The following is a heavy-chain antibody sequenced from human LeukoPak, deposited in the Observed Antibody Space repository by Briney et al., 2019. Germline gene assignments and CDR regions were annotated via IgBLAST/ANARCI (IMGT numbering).Heavy chain of an antibody. V-gene: IGHV4-34*01. CDR2: INHSGST. CDR1: GGSFSGYY. CDR3: ARLYGSGSYYNY. Sequence: SETLSLTCTVYGGSFSGYYWGWIRQPPGKGLEWIGEINHSGSTNYNPSLKSRVTISVDTSKNQFSLKLSSVTAADTAVYYCARLYGSGSYYNYWGQGTLVTVSS. D-gene: IGHD3-10*01. J-gene: IGHJ4*02.